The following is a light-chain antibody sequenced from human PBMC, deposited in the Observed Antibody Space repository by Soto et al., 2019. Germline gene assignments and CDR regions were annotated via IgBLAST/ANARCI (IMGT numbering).Light chain of an antibody. Sequence: EIVLTQSPATLSLSPGESATLSCRASQNVASYLAWFQQKPGQPPRLLVYDVSTRATGIPARFSGSGSETDFTLTICSLDPEDFAFYYCQQRSRWPFTFGPGTKLDMK. CDR2: DVS. CDR3: QQRSRWPFT. CDR1: QNVASY. V-gene: IGKV3-11*01. J-gene: IGKJ3*01.